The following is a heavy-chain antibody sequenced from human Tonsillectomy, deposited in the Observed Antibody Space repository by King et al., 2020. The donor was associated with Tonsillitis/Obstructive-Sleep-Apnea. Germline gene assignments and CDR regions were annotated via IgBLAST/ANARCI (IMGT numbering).Heavy chain of an antibody. D-gene: IGHD2-2*01. Sequence: ITLKESGPTLVKPTQTLTLMCSFSGFSLSTSGVRVGWIRQPPGKALEWLALIYWVDDKRYSPSLKGRPTITKDTSKNQVVLTMTNMDPVDTGTYYCAHSPAPSVVVSVPTGWFDPWGQGTLVTVSS. J-gene: IGHJ5*02. CDR3: AHSPAPSVVVSVPTGWFDP. CDR2: IYWVDDK. V-gene: IGHV2-5*02. CDR1: GFSLSTSGVR.